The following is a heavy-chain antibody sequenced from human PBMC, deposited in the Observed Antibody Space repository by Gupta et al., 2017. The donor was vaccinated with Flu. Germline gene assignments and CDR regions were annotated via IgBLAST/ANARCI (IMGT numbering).Heavy chain of an antibody. CDR1: GFTFSTYA. J-gene: IGHJ4*02. Sequence: QLLESGGALVQPGGSLRLSCVASGFTFSTYAMSWVRQAPGKGLEWVSGISGSGANTYYADSVKGRFTISRDNSNNTLSLQLNSLRAEDTAVYYCAFDLLTASFLYGLDYWGQGSLVTVSS. CDR3: AFDLLTASFLYGLDY. D-gene: IGHD3-9*01. V-gene: IGHV3-23*01. CDR2: ISGSGANT.